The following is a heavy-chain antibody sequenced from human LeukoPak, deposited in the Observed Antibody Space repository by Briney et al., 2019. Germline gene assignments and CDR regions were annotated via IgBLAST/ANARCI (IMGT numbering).Heavy chain of an antibody. V-gene: IGHV4-34*01. CDR1: GGSFSGYY. J-gene: IGHJ5*02. Sequence: PSETLSLTCAVYGGSFSGYYWNWIRQPPGKGLEWIGEITQSGSTNYNPSPKRRVTISVDTSKSQFSLKLSSVTAADTAVYYCARGIDRGNNYFDPWGRGTLVTVSS. CDR3: ARGIDRGNNYFDP. CDR2: ITQSGST. D-gene: IGHD3-10*01.